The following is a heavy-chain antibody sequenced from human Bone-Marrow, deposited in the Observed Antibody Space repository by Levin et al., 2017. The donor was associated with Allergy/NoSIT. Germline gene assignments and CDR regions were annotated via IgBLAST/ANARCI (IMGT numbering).Heavy chain of an antibody. CDR1: GFTVSSNY. J-gene: IGHJ4*02. CDR2: IYSGGST. Sequence: SCAASGFTVSSNYMSWVRQAPGKGPEWVSVIYSGGSTYYADSVKGRFTISRDNCKNTLYLQMNSLRAEDTAVYYCARGWFGELLSHWGQGTLVTVSS. D-gene: IGHD3-10*01. V-gene: IGHV3-53*01. CDR3: ARGWFGELLSH.